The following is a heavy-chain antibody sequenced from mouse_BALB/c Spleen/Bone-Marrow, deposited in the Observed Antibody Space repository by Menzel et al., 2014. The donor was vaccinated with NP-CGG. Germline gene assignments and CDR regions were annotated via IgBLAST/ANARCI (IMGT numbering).Heavy chain of an antibody. CDR3: SRGNYGNYVDYFDY. CDR1: GFTFNNYG. Sequence: EVKLVESGGGLVQPGGSLKVPCAASGFTFNNYGMSWVRQTPDKRLELVATINRNGGSSYYPDSVKGRFTISRDNAKNTLYLQMSSLKSEDTAIYYCSRGNYGNYVDYFDYWGQGTTLTVSS. J-gene: IGHJ2*01. V-gene: IGHV5-6-3*01. CDR2: INRNGGSS. D-gene: IGHD2-1*01.